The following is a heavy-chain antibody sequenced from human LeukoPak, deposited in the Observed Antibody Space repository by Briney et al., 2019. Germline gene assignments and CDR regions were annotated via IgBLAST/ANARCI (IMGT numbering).Heavy chain of an antibody. Sequence: PGGSLRLSCAASGFTFSSYEMNWVRQAPGKGLEWVSYISRSGSTTYYADSVEGRLIISRDNAKNTVYLQMNNLRADDTAVYYCARDQGGDYFDNWGQGTLVTVSS. CDR1: GFTFSSYE. V-gene: IGHV3-48*03. J-gene: IGHJ4*02. CDR2: ISRSGSTT. CDR3: ARDQGGDYFDN.